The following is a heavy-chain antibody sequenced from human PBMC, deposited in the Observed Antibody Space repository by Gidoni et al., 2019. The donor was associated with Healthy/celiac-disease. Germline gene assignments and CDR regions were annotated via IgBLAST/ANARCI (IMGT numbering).Heavy chain of an antibody. J-gene: IGHJ6*02. D-gene: IGHD3-10*01. CDR2: INHSGST. Sequence: QVQLQQWGAGLLKPSETLSLTCAVYGGYVSGYYWSWIRQPPGKGLEWIGEINHSGSTNYNPSLKSRVTISVDTSKNQFSLKLSSVTAADTAVYYCARGRPRVYYYGSGSSYYGMDVWGQGTTVTVSS. CDR3: ARGRPRVYYYGSGSSYYGMDV. V-gene: IGHV4-34*01. CDR1: GGYVSGYY.